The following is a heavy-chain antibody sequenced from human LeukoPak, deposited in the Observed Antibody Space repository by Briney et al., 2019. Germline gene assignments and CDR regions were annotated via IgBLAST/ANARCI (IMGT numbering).Heavy chain of an antibody. CDR2: IKQDGSEK. Sequence: GGSLRLSCPASGFTFSSFWMGWVGQAPGKGLEWVANIKQDGSEKYYVDSVKGRFTISRDNAKNSLFLQMNSLRDEDTAVYYCARDSSGPDYWGQGTLVTVSS. CDR1: GFTFSSFW. V-gene: IGHV3-7*01. J-gene: IGHJ4*02. D-gene: IGHD6-19*01. CDR3: ARDSSGPDY.